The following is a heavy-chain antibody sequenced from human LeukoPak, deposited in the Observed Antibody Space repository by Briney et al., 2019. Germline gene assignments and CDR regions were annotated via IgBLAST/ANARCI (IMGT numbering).Heavy chain of an antibody. CDR3: AKLRDSSGYFNFDY. D-gene: IGHD3-22*01. Sequence: PGGSLRLSCAASGFTFSSYWMSWVRQAPGKGLEWVANIKQDGSEKYYVDSVKGRFTISRHNSKNTLYLQMNSLRAEDTAVYYCAKLRDSSGYFNFDYWGQGTLVTVSS. CDR1: GFTFSSYW. J-gene: IGHJ4*02. V-gene: IGHV3-7*03. CDR2: IKQDGSEK.